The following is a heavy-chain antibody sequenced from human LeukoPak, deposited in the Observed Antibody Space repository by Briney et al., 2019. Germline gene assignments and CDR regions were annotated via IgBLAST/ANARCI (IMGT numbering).Heavy chain of an antibody. CDR2: IYSGGST. V-gene: IGHV3-66*02. J-gene: IGHJ4*02. CDR3: ARDPVAGEPGKGKPKDY. CDR1: GFTVSSNY. Sequence: GGSLRLSCAASGFTVSSNYMSWVRQAPGKGPEWVSVIYSGGSTYYADSVKGRFTISRDNSKNTLYLQMNSLRAEDTAVYYCARDPVAGEPGKGKPKDYWGQGTLVTVSS. D-gene: IGHD1-14*01.